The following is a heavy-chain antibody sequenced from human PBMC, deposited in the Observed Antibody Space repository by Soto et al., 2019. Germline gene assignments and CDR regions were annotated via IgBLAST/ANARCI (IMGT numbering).Heavy chain of an antibody. D-gene: IGHD6-13*01. V-gene: IGHV3-21*01. CDR2: ISSSSSYI. J-gene: IGHJ4*02. Sequence: EVQLVESGGGLVKPGGSLRLSCAASGFTFSSYSMNWVRQAPGKGLEWVSSISSSSSYIYYADSVKGRFTISRDNAKNSLYLQMNSLRAEDTAVYYCARGGGYSSYTAHFDYWGQGTLVTVSS. CDR1: GFTFSSYS. CDR3: ARGGGYSSYTAHFDY.